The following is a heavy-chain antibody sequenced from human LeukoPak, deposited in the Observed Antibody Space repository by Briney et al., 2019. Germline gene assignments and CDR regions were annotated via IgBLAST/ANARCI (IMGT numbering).Heavy chain of an antibody. CDR3: ARGREV. J-gene: IGHJ4*02. Sequence: TSETLSLTCTVSGGSISSSSYYWGWIRQPPGKGLEWIGEINHSGSTNYNPSLKSRVTISVDTSKNQFSLKLSSVTAADTAVYYCARGREVWGQGTLVTVSS. CDR1: GGSISSSSYY. CDR2: INHSGST. V-gene: IGHV4-39*07.